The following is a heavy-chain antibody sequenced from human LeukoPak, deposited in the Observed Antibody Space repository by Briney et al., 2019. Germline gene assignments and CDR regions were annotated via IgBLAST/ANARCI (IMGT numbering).Heavy chain of an antibody. Sequence: GESLKISCKGSGYSFTSYWIGWVRQMPGKGLEWMGIINPGDSDTRYSPSFQGQVTISADKSISTAYLQWSSLKASDAAMYYCARGQETYYDFWSGYRFGWFDPWGQGTLVTVSS. CDR3: ARGQETYYDFWSGYRFGWFDP. V-gene: IGHV5-51*01. CDR1: GYSFTSYW. J-gene: IGHJ5*02. CDR2: INPGDSDT. D-gene: IGHD3-3*01.